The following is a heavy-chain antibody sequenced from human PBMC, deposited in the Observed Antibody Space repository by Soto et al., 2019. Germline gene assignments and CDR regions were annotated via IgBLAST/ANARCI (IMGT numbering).Heavy chain of an antibody. Sequence: PGGSLRLSCAASGFTFSSYSMNWVRQAPGKGLEWVSSISSSSSYIYYADSVKGRFTISRDNAKNSLYLQMNSLRAEDTAAYYCARVPAAATYYMDVWGKGTTVTVSS. CDR2: ISSSSSYI. CDR1: GFTFSSYS. CDR3: ARVPAAATYYMDV. D-gene: IGHD2-2*01. J-gene: IGHJ6*03. V-gene: IGHV3-21*01.